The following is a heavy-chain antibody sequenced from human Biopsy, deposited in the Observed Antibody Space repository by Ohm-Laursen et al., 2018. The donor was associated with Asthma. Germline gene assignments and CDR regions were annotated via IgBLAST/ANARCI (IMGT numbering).Heavy chain of an antibody. J-gene: IGHJ6*02. CDR3: AGGPEWSGLDV. D-gene: IGHD3-3*01. Sequence: SDTLSLTCSIYALSVRDYYWTWVRQPPGKGLEWIGESDHRGSTNINPTLKSRVTISKDTSAYIFSLKVRSVTATDTAIYYCAGGPEWSGLDVWGQGTTVTVSS. V-gene: IGHV4-34*01. CDR1: ALSVRDYY. CDR2: SDHRGST.